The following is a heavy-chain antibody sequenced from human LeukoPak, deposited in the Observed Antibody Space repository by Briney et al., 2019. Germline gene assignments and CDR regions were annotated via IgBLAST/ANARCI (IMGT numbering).Heavy chain of an antibody. V-gene: IGHV3-23*01. Sequence: GGSLRLSCAASGFTFSSYAMSWVRQAPGKGLEWVSAISGSGGSTYYADSVKGRFTISRDNSKNTLYLQMNSLRAEDTAVYYCAKDREYYDSSGYYSALVYWGQGTLVTVTS. J-gene: IGHJ4*02. CDR2: ISGSGGST. CDR3: AKDREYYDSSGYYSALVY. D-gene: IGHD3-22*01. CDR1: GFTFSSYA.